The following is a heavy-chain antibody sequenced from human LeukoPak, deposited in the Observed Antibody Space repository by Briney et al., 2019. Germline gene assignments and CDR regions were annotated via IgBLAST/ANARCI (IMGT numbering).Heavy chain of an antibody. J-gene: IGHJ4*03. CDR3: AKGWKEMATIGGYF. V-gene: IGHV3-23*01. D-gene: IGHD5-24*01. CDR2: ITGSGANT. Sequence: GGSLRLSCAASGITFSNHAMTWVRQAPGKGLEWVSGITGSGANTYYAESVKGRFTISRDNSRNTLYLQMNTLRPEDTAVYFCAKGWKEMATIGGYF. CDR1: GITFSNHA.